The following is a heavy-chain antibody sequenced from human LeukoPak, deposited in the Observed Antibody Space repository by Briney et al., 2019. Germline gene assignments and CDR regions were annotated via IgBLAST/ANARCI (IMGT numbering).Heavy chain of an antibody. CDR3: ARGARIAARRPTAFDY. V-gene: IGHV1-2*02. J-gene: IGHJ4*02. CDR2: INPNSGGT. D-gene: IGHD6-6*01. CDR1: GYTFTGYY. Sequence: GASVKVSCKASGYTFTGYYMHWVRQAPGQGLEWMGWINPNSGGTNYEQKFQGRVTMTRDTSISTAYMELSRLRSDDTAVYYCARGARIAARRPTAFDYWGQGTLVTVSS.